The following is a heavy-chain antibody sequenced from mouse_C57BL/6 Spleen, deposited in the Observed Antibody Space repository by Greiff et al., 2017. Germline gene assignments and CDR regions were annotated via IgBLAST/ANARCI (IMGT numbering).Heavy chain of an antibody. CDR3: ARGTTLVDYFDY. V-gene: IGHV1-18*01. CDR1: GYTFTDYN. D-gene: IGHD1-1*01. Sequence: EVQLQQSGPELVKPGASVKIPCKASGYTFTDYNMDWVKQSHGKSLEWIGDINPNNGGTIYNQKFKGKATLTVDKSSSTAYMELRSLTSEDTAVYYGARGTTLVDYFDYWGQGTTLTVSS. CDR2: INPNNGGT. J-gene: IGHJ2*01.